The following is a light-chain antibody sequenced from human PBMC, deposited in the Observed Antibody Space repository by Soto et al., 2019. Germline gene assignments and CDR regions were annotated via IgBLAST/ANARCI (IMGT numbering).Light chain of an antibody. J-gene: IGKJ4*01. Sequence: EIVLTQSPATLSLSPGERATLSCRASQNVSSYLAWYQQKPGQAPRLLIYDASNRAIGIQARFSGSGSGTDFTLTISSLQPEDFAVYFCQQRSNWPRLTFGGGTKVEI. CDR3: QQRSNWPRLT. CDR2: DAS. V-gene: IGKV3-11*01. CDR1: QNVSSY.